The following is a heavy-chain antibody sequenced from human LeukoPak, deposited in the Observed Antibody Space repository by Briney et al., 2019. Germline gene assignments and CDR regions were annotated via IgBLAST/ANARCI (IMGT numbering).Heavy chain of an antibody. V-gene: IGHV3-23*01. D-gene: IGHD3-22*01. J-gene: IGHJ4*02. CDR2: ISGSGGST. CDR1: GFTFSSYA. CDR3: AKDSTKGYYDSSGYYSFDY. Sequence: PGGSLRLSCAASGFTFSSYAMSWVRQAPGKGLKWVSAISGSGGSTYYADSVKGRFTISRDNSKNTLYLQMNSLRAEDTAVYYCAKDSTKGYYDSSGYYSFDYWGQGTLVTVSS.